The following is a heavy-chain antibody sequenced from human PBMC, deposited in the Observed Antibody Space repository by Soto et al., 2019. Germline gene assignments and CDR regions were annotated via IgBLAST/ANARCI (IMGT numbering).Heavy chain of an antibody. CDR1: GFSITSHGYY. J-gene: IGHJ4*02. Sequence: PSETLSLTCTVSGFSITSHGYYWSCIRQPPGKGLEWVGYIYYRGSTYYNPSLKSRVAISIDTSKNQLSLNLNSVAAADTAIYYCAGGQPLVATLDYWGQGNMVTVSS. CDR2: IYYRGST. V-gene: IGHV4-30-4*01. CDR3: AGGQPLVATLDY. D-gene: IGHD6-6*01.